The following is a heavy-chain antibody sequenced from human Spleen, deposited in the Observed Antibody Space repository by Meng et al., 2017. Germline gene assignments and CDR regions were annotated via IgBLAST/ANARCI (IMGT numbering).Heavy chain of an antibody. D-gene: IGHD6-13*01. Sequence: QVQVGEAGAEVMKPGASVEVSCKPSGYNFPNYYIHWVRQAPGQGLEWMGWISAYNGNTNYAQKLQGRVTMTTDTSTSTAYMELRSLRSDDTAVYYCARDEDISAAGKLFGDYWGQGTLVTVSS. CDR3: ARDEDISAAGKLFGDY. J-gene: IGHJ4*02. CDR2: ISAYNGNT. CDR1: GYNFPNYY. V-gene: IGHV1-18*04.